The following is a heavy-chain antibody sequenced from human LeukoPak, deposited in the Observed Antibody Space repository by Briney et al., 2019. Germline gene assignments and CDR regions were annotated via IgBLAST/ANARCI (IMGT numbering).Heavy chain of an antibody. D-gene: IGHD6-19*01. CDR2: IYYSGST. V-gene: IGHV4-59*01. J-gene: IGHJ5*02. CDR1: GGSISIYY. CDR3: ARDHYGYSSGWSWFDP. Sequence: KPSEPLSLTCTVSGGSISIYYWSWIRQPPGKGLEWIGYIYYSGSTNYNPSLKSRVTISVDTSKNQFSLKLSSVTAADTAVYYCARDHYGYSSGWSWFDPWGQGTLVTVSS.